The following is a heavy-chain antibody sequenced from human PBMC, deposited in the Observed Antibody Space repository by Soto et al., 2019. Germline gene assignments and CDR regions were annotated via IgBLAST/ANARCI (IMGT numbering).Heavy chain of an antibody. CDR1: GYTFTSFA. CDR2: IHVDNANT. Sequence: QVQLVQSGAAVKAPGASVKVSCKASGYTFTSFAIHWVRQAPGQGLEWMGWIHVDNANTGYSQKFQGRFTTARDTAASTAYMELSSLTSEDTAIYYCAREGAHYAPLDHWGQGSLVTVSS. CDR3: AREGAHYAPLDH. D-gene: IGHD4-17*01. J-gene: IGHJ4*02. V-gene: IGHV1-3*01.